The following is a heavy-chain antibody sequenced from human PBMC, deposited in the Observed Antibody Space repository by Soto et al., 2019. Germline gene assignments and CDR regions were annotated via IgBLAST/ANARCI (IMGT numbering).Heavy chain of an antibody. D-gene: IGHD2-2*01. CDR2: IIPIFGTA. V-gene: IGHV1-69*13. J-gene: IGHJ6*02. Sequence: GALVKVSCKASGGTFSSYAISWVRQAPGQGLEWMGGIIPIFGTANYAQKFQGRVTITADESTSTAYMELSSLRSEDTAVYYCARFLVLDCSSTSCYPDDYYYGMDVWGQGTTFTVSS. CDR3: ARFLVLDCSSTSCYPDDYYYGMDV. CDR1: GGTFSSYA.